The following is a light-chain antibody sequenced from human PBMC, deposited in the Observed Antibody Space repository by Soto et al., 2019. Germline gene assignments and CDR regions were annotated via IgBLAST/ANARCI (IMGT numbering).Light chain of an antibody. CDR3: SSYTTSSTHVV. CDR1: SSDVGSYNY. V-gene: IGLV2-14*01. Sequence: QSALTQPASVSGSPGQSITISCTGTSSDVGSYNYVSWYQQYPGKAPKLMIYDVSNRPSGVSYRFSGSKSGNTASLTISWLQAEDEADYSCSSYTTSSTHVVFGGGTQLTVL. CDR2: DVS. J-gene: IGLJ2*01.